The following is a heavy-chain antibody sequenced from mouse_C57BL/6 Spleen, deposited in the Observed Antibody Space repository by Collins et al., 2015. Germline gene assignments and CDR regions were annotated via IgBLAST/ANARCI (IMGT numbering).Heavy chain of an antibody. CDR1: GFTFSSYG. CDR3: ARQDGNYGGGYFDV. V-gene: IGHV5-9-2*01. CDR2: ISGGSSYT. J-gene: IGHJ1*01. D-gene: IGHD1-2*01. Sequence: EVKLVESGGGLVKPGGSLKLSCAASGFTFSSYGMSWVRQTPEKRLEWVATISGGSSYTYYPDSVKGRFTISRDNAKNNLYLQMSSLRSEDTALYYCARQDGNYGGGYFDVWGAGTTVTVSS.